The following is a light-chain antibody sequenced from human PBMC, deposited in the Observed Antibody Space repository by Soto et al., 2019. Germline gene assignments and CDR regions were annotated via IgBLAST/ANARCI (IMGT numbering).Light chain of an antibody. CDR2: DAS. J-gene: IGKJ4*01. CDR1: QDISNY. CDR3: QQYDNLPPRT. V-gene: IGKV1-33*01. Sequence: DRQMTQSPSSLSASVGDRVTITCQASQDISNYLNWYQQKPGKAPKLLIYDASNLETGVPSRFSGSGSGTDFTFTISSLQPEDIATYYCQQYDNLPPRTFGGGTKVEIK.